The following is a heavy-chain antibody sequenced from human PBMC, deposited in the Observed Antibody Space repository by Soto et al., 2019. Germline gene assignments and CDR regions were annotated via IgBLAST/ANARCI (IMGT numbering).Heavy chain of an antibody. D-gene: IGHD6-19*01. Sequence: SETLSLTCSVSGGSIRSFSWSWIRQPPGRGLEWIGYIYNSGSTNYNPSLKSRATISVDTSKNQFSLKLSSVTAADTAVYYCAISRLIAVAVDWGQGTLVTVSS. CDR2: IYNSGST. CDR3: AISRLIAVAVD. V-gene: IGHV4-59*01. CDR1: GGSIRSFS. J-gene: IGHJ4*02.